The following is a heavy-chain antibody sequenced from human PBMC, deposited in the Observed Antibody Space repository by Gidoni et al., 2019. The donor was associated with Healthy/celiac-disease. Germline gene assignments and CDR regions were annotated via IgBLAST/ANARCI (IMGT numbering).Heavy chain of an antibody. V-gene: IGHV4-31*03. CDR1: GGSISSGGYY. J-gene: IGHJ6*02. CDR3: ARGVAATIRGMDV. D-gene: IGHD5-12*01. Sequence: QVQLQESGPGLVKPSQTLSLTCTVSGGSISSGGYYWSWIRQHPGKGLAWIGYIYYSGSTYYNPSLKSRVTISVDTSKNQFSLKLSSVTAADTAVYYCARGVAATIRGMDVWGQGTTVTVSS. CDR2: IYYSGST.